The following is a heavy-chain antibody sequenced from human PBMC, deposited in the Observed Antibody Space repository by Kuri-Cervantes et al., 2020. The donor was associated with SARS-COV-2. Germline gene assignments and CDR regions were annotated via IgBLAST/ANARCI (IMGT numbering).Heavy chain of an antibody. V-gene: IGHV3-21*01. CDR3: AREDSYGYGDY. CDR1: GFTFSSYS. D-gene: IGHD5-18*01. J-gene: IGHJ4*02. CDR2: ISSSSSYI. Sequence: GESLKISCAASGFTFSSYSMNWVRQAPGKGLEWVSSISSSSSYIYYADSVEGRFTISRDNAKNSLYPQMNSLRAEDAAVYYCAREDSYGYGDYWGQGTLVTVSS.